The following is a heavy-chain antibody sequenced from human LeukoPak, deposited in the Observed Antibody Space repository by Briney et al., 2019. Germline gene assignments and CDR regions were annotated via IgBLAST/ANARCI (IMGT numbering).Heavy chain of an antibody. Sequence: ASVKVSCKASGYTFTSYDINWVRQATGQGLEWMGWMNPNSGNTGYAQKFQGRVTMTRNTSISTAYMELSSLRSEDTAVYYCTRVGGIVGVTRPFDYWGQGTLVTVSS. CDR2: MNPNSGNT. J-gene: IGHJ4*02. D-gene: IGHD1-26*01. V-gene: IGHV1-8*01. CDR3: TRVGGIVGVTRPFDY. CDR1: GYTFTSYD.